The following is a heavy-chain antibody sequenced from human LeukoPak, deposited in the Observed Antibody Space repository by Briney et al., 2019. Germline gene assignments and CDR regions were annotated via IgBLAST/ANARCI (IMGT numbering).Heavy chain of an antibody. Sequence: PSETLFLTCAVYGGSFSGYYWSWIRQPPGKGLEWIGEINHSGSTNYNPSLKSRVTISVDTSKNQFSLKLSSVTAADTAVYYCARSVEGYCRGGGCYSYSYYMDVWGKGTTVTVSS. CDR1: GGSFSGYY. CDR3: ARSVEGYCRGGGCYSYSYYMDV. CDR2: INHSGST. J-gene: IGHJ6*03. V-gene: IGHV4-34*01. D-gene: IGHD2-15*01.